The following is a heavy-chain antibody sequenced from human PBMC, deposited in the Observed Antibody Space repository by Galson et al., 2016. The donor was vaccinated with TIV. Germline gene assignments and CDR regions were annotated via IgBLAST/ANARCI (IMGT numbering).Heavy chain of an antibody. Sequence: SLRLSCAASGFTVSDNSLTWVRQAPGKGLEWVSIIHGDGRTYYAGAVRDRLTISRDNSKNTVYLQMNSLRAEDTAVYYWARDGRAEGDYNAWGDYWGQGALVTVSS. CDR1: GFTVSDNS. CDR2: IHGDGRT. CDR3: ARDGRAEGDYNAWGDY. J-gene: IGHJ4*02. D-gene: IGHD4-11*01. V-gene: IGHV3-66*01.